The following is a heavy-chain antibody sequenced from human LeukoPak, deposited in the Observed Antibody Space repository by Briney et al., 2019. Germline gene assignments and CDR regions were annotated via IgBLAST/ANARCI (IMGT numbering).Heavy chain of an antibody. J-gene: IGHJ5*02. CDR1: GGSTSSYY. V-gene: IGHV4-59*08. D-gene: IGHD5-24*01. Sequence: PSETLSLTCTVSGGSTSSYYWSWIRQPPGKGLKWIGYIYYSGSTNYNPSLKSRVTISVDTSKNQFSLKLSSVTAADTAVYYCARGYRDGYNFGYFGWFDPWGQGTLVTVSS. CDR3: ARGYRDGYNFGYFGWFDP. CDR2: IYYSGST.